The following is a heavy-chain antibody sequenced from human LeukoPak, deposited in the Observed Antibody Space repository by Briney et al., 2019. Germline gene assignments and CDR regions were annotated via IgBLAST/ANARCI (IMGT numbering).Heavy chain of an antibody. J-gene: IGHJ3*02. CDR3: ARYYYDNSGSIYAFDI. D-gene: IGHD3-22*01. V-gene: IGHV4-61*01. CDR2: IYYSGST. CDR1: GGSISSGSYY. Sequence: SQTLSLTCTVSGGSISSGSYYWSWIRQPPGKRLEWIGYIYYSGSTSYNPSLKSRVTISVDTSKNQFSLKLSSVTTADTAVYYCARYYYDNSGSIYAFDIWGQGTMVTVSS.